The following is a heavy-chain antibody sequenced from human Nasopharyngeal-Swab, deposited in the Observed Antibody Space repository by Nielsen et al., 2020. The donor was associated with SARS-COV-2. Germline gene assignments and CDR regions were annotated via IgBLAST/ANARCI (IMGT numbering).Heavy chain of an antibody. D-gene: IGHD5-12*01. Sequence: GGSLRLSCATPGFTFSPYTMTWVRQAPGKGLQWISYITSGNSVQYADSVRGRFTISRDNAKNSLYLQMNSLTAEDTAVYYCARERGGGYGDYWGQGSLVTVSS. J-gene: IGHJ4*02. CDR1: GFTFSPYT. V-gene: IGHV3-48*04. CDR2: ITSGNSV. CDR3: ARERGGGYGDY.